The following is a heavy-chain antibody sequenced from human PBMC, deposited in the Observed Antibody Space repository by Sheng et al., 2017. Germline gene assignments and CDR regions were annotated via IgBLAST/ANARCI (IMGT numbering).Heavy chain of an antibody. CDR1: GFTFSSYE. V-gene: IGHV3-48*03. D-gene: IGHD3-10*01. CDR2: ISSSGSTI. CDR3: ARVFGYGSEAFFDY. Sequence: EVQLVESGGGLVQPGGSLRLSCAASGFTFSSYEMNWVRQAPGKGLEWVSYISSSGSTIYYADSVKGRFTISRDNAKNSLYLQMNSLRAEDTAVYYCARVFGYGSEAFFDYWGQGTLVTVSS. J-gene: IGHJ4*02.